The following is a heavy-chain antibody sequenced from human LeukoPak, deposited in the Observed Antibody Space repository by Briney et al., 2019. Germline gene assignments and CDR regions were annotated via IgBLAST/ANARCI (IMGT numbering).Heavy chain of an antibody. D-gene: IGHD2-2*01. J-gene: IGHJ5*02. Sequence: EASVKVSCKASGYTFISQDIYWVRQAPGQGLEWMGWMNPNSGNTGYAQKFQGRVTFARNTSISTAYMELSSLRSEDTAVYYCARGFYCSSTSCYYWFDPWGQGTLVTVSS. CDR2: MNPNSGNT. CDR1: GYTFISQD. CDR3: ARGFYCSSTSCYYWFDP. V-gene: IGHV1-8*03.